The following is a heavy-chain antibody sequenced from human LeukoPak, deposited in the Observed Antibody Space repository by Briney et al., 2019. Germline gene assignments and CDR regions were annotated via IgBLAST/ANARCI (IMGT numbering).Heavy chain of an antibody. Sequence: GASVKVSCKASGYTFTSYYMHWVRQAPGQGLEWMGIINPSGGRTSYAQKFQGRVTMTRDTSISTAYMELSRLRSDDTAVYCCARNYDSSGYYYLYYYYMDVWGKGTTVTISS. D-gene: IGHD3-22*01. V-gene: IGHV1-46*01. J-gene: IGHJ6*03. CDR2: INPSGGRT. CDR1: GYTFTSYY. CDR3: ARNYDSSGYYYLYYYYMDV.